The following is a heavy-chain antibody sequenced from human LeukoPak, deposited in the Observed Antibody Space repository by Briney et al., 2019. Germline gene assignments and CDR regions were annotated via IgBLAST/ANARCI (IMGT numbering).Heavy chain of an antibody. D-gene: IGHD5-12*01. CDR3: ARAVATRGAAFDY. V-gene: IGHV3-7*01. J-gene: IGHJ4*02. CDR2: IKQDGSEK. CDR1: GFTFSSYW. Sequence: GGSLRLSCAASGFTFSSYWMSWVRQAPGKGLEWVANIKQDGSEKYYVDSVKGRFTISRDNAKNSLYLQMNSLRAEDTAVYYCARAVATRGAAFDYWGQGTLVTVSS.